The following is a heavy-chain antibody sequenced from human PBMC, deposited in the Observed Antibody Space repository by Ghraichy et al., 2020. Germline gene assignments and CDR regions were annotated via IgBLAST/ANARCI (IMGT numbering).Heavy chain of an antibody. CDR1: GGSIYSSSYY. D-gene: IGHD3-10*01. V-gene: IGHV4-39*01. Sequence: SETLSLTCTVSGGSIYSSSYYWGWIRQPPGKGLEWIGNIYYIGSTYYNPALKSRVTISVYTSKNQFSLKLSSVTAADTAVYDSARARLARGVTIAKAGCLAVWGQGTTVTVSS. J-gene: IGHJ6*02. CDR3: ARARLARGVTIAKAGCLAV. CDR2: IYYIGST.